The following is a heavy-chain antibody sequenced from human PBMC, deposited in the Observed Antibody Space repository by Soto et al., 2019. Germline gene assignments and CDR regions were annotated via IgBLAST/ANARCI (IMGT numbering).Heavy chain of an antibody. J-gene: IGHJ4*02. CDR1: GFTFSSYA. CDR3: AKDLGSSGYYFY. Sequence: PGGSLRLSCAASGFTFSSYAMSWCRQAPGKGLEWVSAISGSGGSTYYADSVKGRFTISRDNSKNTLYLQMNSLRAEDTAVYYCAKDLGSSGYYFYWGQGTLVTVSS. V-gene: IGHV3-23*01. CDR2: ISGSGGST. D-gene: IGHD3-22*01.